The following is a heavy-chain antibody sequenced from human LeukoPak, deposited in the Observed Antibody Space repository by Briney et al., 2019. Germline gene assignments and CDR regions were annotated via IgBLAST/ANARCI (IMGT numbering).Heavy chain of an antibody. Sequence: GGSLRLSCAASGYTFNIHGMNWVRQAPGKGPEGVSGIGPSGDKTYYADSVKGRFTISRDNSENTVYLQMNSLRVEDTALYYCAKHIDWLAFEDWGQGTLVTVSS. D-gene: IGHD6-19*01. CDR3: AKHIDWLAFED. CDR2: IGPSGDKT. V-gene: IGHV3-23*01. CDR1: GYTFNIHG. J-gene: IGHJ4*02.